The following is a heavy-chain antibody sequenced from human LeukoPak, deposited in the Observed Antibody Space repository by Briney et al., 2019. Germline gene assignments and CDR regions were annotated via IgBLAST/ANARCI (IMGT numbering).Heavy chain of an antibody. D-gene: IGHD2-2*01. CDR3: AREYCSSTSRAMWGNFDY. V-gene: IGHV4-34*01. J-gene: IGHJ4*02. Sequence: PSETLSLTCAVYGGSFSGYYWSWIRQPPGKGLEWIGEINHSGSTNYNPSLKSRVTISVDTSKNQFSLKLSSVTAADTAVYYCAREYCSSTSRAMWGNFDYWGQGTLVTVSS. CDR2: INHSGST. CDR1: GGSFSGYY.